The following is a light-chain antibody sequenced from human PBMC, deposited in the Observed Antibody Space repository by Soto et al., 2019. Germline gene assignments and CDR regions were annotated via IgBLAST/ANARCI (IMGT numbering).Light chain of an antibody. CDR3: SSYTSSSTYV. J-gene: IGLJ1*01. CDR2: DVS. Sequence: QSALTQPASVSGSPGQSITISCTGTSSDVCGYDYVSWYRQHPGKAPKLMIYDVSYRPSGVSNRFSGSKSGNAASLTISGLQAEDEADFYCSSYTSSSTYVFGTGTKLTVL. CDR1: SSDVCGYDY. V-gene: IGLV2-14*01.